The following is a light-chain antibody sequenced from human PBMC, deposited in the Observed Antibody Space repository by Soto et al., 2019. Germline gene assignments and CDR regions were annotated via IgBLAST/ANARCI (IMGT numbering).Light chain of an antibody. J-gene: IGLJ1*01. Sequence: QSALTQPASVSGSPGQSITISCTGTSSDVGSYNLVSWSQQHPGTAPKLMIYEGSKRPSGVSNRFYGSKSGNTASLTISGLHAEGEADYYSSSYTTSNTRVCGPETQVTVL. CDR3: SSYTTSNTRV. V-gene: IGLV2-14*02. CDR1: SSDVGSYNL. CDR2: EGS.